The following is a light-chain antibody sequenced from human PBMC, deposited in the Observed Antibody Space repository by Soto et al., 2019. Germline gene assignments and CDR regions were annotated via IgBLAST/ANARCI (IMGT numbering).Light chain of an antibody. CDR3: QVWISDHLV. J-gene: IGLJ3*02. CDR2: DDR. CDR1: NIGSRS. V-gene: IGLV3-21*02. Sequence: SYALTQPPSVSVAPGQTARITCGGDNIGSRSVHWYQQKPGQAPVLVVYDDRDRPSGIPDRFSGSNSGNTATLTIRRVEAGDEADFYCQVWISDHLVFGGGTKLTVL.